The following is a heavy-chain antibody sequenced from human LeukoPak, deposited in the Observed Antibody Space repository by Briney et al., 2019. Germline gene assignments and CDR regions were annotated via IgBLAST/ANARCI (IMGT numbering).Heavy chain of an antibody. D-gene: IGHD3-10*01. CDR3: AKDPQQGYYGSGSYFQDF. V-gene: IGHV3-23*01. CDR2: ISVSGGST. J-gene: IGHJ4*02. Sequence: GGPLRLSCAASGLTFSSYAMSWVRQAPWKGLEWVSAISVSGGSTYYADSVKGRFTISRDNSKNTLYLQMNSLRAEDTAVYYCAKDPQQGYYGSGSYFQDFWGQGTLVTVSS. CDR1: GLTFSSYA.